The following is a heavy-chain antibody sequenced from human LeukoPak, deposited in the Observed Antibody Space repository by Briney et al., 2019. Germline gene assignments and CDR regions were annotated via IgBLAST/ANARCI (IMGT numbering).Heavy chain of an antibody. CDR2: ISYSGGT. J-gene: IGHJ4*02. Sequence: PSETLSLTCTVSGGSISRYYWSWIRLPPGKGMEWIGYISYSGGTNYNPSHKSRVTISVDTSKSQHSLKLSSVIAADTAVYYCARDLDNSGWYVFDYWGQGNLVTVSS. CDR1: GGSISRYY. CDR3: ARDLDNSGWYVFDY. D-gene: IGHD6-19*01. V-gene: IGHV4-59*01.